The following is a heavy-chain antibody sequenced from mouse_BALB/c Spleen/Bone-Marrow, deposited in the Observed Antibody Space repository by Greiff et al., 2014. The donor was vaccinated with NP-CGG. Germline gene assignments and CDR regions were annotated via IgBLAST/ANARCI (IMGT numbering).Heavy chain of an antibody. CDR3: ARGVDDYSWFAY. CDR1: GFTFSSYG. V-gene: IGHV5-6-3*01. Sequence: EVQLVESGGGLVQPGGSLKLSCTASGFTFSSYGLSWVHQTPDKRLELVATINRNGGTNSYPDSVKGRFTISRDNAKNTLYLQMSSLKSEDTALYYCARGVDDYSWFAYWGQGTLVTVSA. D-gene: IGHD2-3*01. CDR2: INRNGGTN. J-gene: IGHJ3*01.